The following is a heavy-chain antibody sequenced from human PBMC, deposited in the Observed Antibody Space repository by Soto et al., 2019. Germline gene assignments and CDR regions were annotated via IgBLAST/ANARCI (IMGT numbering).Heavy chain of an antibody. CDR3: AKDWGVVPAAPQLFDY. V-gene: IGHV4-59*01. J-gene: IGHJ4*02. CDR1: GGSISSYY. D-gene: IGHD2-2*01. CDR2: IYYSGST. Sequence: PSETLSLTCTVSGGSISSYYWSWIRQPPGKGLEWIGYIYYSGSTNYNPSLKSRVTIPVDTSKNQFSLKLSSVTAADTAVYYCAKDWGVVPAAPQLFDYWGQGTLVTVSS.